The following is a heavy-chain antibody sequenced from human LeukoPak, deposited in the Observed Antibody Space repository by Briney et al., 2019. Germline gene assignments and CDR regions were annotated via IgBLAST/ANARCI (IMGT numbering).Heavy chain of an antibody. CDR2: IYTSGST. V-gene: IGHV4-61*02. CDR1: GGSISSGDYY. Sequence: SRTLSLTCTVSGGSISSGDYYWSWIRQPPGKGLEWIGRIYTSGSTNYNPSLKSRVTMSVDTSKNQFSLKLSSVTAADTAVYYCARVIGAAAGTRFDPWGQGTLVTVSS. CDR3: ARVIGAAAGTRFDP. J-gene: IGHJ5*02. D-gene: IGHD6-13*01.